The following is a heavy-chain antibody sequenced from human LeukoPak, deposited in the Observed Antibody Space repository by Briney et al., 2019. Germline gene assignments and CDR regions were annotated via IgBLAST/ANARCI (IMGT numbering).Heavy chain of an antibody. CDR1: GFTFSSYG. Sequence: PGGSLGLSCAASGFTFSSYGMHWVRQAPGKGLEWVAFIRYDGSNKYYADSVKGRFTISRDNSKNTLYLQMNSLRAEDTAVYYCAKDGGTRAITFGGVIVTPLAFDYWGQGTLVTVSS. D-gene: IGHD3-16*02. CDR3: AKDGGTRAITFGGVIVTPLAFDY. CDR2: IRYDGSNK. J-gene: IGHJ4*02. V-gene: IGHV3-30*02.